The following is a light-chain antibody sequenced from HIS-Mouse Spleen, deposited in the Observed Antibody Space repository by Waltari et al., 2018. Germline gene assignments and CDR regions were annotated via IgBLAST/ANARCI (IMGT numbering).Light chain of an antibody. J-gene: IGLJ2*01. Sequence: QSALTQPASVSGSPGQSITISCTGTSSDVGSYNLVSWYQQHPGKAPKLMIDDVSKRPSGVPVRFAGSKAGNTASLTIAGLQAEDEADYDCCSYAGSYTFVFGGGTKLTVL. CDR3: CSYAGSYTFV. CDR1: SSDVGSYNL. CDR2: DVS. V-gene: IGLV2-11*01.